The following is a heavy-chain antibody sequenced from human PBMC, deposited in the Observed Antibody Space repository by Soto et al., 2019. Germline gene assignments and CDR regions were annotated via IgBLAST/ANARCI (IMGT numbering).Heavy chain of an antibody. CDR2: ISRDGGTK. CDR3: TGEVASGY. J-gene: IGHJ4*02. D-gene: IGHD2-8*02. V-gene: IGHV3-30*03. Sequence: QVQLVESVGGVVQPGRSLRLSCAVSGFTVSTYGMHWVRQAPGKGLEWVAVISRDGGTKYYADSVKGRFTISRDNSRNTLFLDINSLGGDEMAVYYFTGEVASGYWRQATLVTVSS. CDR1: GFTVSTYG.